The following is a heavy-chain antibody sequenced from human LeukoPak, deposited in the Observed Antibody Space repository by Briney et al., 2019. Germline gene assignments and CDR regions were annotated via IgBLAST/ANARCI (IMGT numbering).Heavy chain of an antibody. CDR2: IYHSGST. D-gene: IGHD3-10*01. Sequence: PSQTLSLTCAVSGGSISSGGYSWSWIRQPPGKGLEWIGYIYHSGSTYYNPSLKSRVTISVDRPKNQFSLKLSSVTAADTAVYYCARGHYGSGSYYKLGFDPWGQGTLVTVSS. CDR1: GGSISSGGYS. J-gene: IGHJ5*02. CDR3: ARGHYGSGSYYKLGFDP. V-gene: IGHV4-30-2*01.